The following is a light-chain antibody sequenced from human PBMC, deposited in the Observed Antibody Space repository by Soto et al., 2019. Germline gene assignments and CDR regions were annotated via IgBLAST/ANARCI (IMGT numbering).Light chain of an antibody. CDR1: QSVGSN. CDR2: DPS. V-gene: IGKV3-15*01. J-gene: IGKJ2*01. CDR3: QQYNNWPYT. Sequence: EIVLTHSPATLSVSPGELSTLSCRASQSVGSNLAWYQQRPGQPPRLLIYDPSTSATDIPARFSGGGSGTEFTLTISSLQSEDFAVYYCQQYNNWPYTFGQGTKLQIK.